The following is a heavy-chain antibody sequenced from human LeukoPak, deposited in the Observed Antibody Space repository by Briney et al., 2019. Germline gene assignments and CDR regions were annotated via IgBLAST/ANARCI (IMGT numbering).Heavy chain of an antibody. V-gene: IGHV3-48*01. CDR1: GFTFSSYS. CDR3: AREYDFWSGYLGY. J-gene: IGHJ4*02. CDR2: ISSSSSTI. D-gene: IGHD3-3*01. Sequence: GGSLRLSCAASGFTFSSYSMNWVRQAPGKGLEWVSYISSSSSTIYYADSVKGRFTISRDNAKNSLYLQMNSLRAENTAVYYCAREYDFWSGYLGYWGQGTLVTVSS.